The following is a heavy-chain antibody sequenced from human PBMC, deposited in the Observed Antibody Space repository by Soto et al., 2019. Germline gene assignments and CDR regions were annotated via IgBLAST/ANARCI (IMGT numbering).Heavy chain of an antibody. V-gene: IGHV3-30-3*01. CDR2: ISYDGSNK. D-gene: IGHD6-19*01. CDR1: GFTFSSYA. Sequence: QVQLVESGGGMVQPGRSLRLSCAASGFTFSSYAMHWVRQAPGKGLEWVAVISYDGSNKYYADSVKGRFTISRDNSKNTLYLQMNSLRAEDTAVYYCARAYSSGLDYWGQGTLVTVSS. CDR3: ARAYSSGLDY. J-gene: IGHJ4*02.